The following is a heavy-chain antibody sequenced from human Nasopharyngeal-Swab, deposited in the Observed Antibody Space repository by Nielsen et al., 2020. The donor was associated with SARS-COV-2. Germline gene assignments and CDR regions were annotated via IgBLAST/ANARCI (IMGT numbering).Heavy chain of an antibody. Sequence: GESLKISCAASGFTLSHYGMHWVRQAPGKGLEWAAAISYDGNTKYYADSAKGRLTISRDSAKNALYLEMNSLRPEDTAVYFCARDDGGLGDYWGQGTLVTVSS. D-gene: IGHD3-10*01. CDR1: GFTLSHYG. CDR3: ARDDGGLGDY. J-gene: IGHJ4*02. V-gene: IGHV3-30*03. CDR2: ISYDGNTK.